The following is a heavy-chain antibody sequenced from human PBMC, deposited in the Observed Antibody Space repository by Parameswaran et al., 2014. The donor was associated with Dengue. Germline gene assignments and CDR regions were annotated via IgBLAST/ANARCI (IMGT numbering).Heavy chain of an antibody. D-gene: IGHD6-19*01. J-gene: IGHJ6*02. CDR3: ARADSIAVAGYYYYGMDV. V-gene: IGHV3-74*01. CDR2: INSDGSST. Sequence: WIRQPPGKGLVWVSRINSDGSSTSYADSVKGRFTISRDNAKNTLYLQMNSLRAEDTAVYYCARADSIAVAGYYYYGMDVWGQGTTVTVSS.